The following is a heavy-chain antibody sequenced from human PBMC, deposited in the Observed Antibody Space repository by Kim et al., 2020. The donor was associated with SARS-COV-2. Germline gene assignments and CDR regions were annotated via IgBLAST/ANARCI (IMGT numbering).Heavy chain of an antibody. Sequence: SGPTLVKPTQTLTLTCTFSGFSLSTSGVGVGWIRQPPGKALEWLALIYWDDDKRYSPSLKSRLTITKDTSKNQVVLTMTSMDPVDTATYYCAHRRDELLWFRECDPWGQGTLVTVSS. CDR1: GFSLSTSGVG. CDR3: AHRRDELLWFRECDP. J-gene: IGHJ5*02. D-gene: IGHD3-10*01. CDR2: IYWDDDK. V-gene: IGHV2-5*02.